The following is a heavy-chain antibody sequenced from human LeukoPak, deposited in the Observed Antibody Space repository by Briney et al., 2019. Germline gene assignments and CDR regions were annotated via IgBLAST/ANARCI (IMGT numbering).Heavy chain of an antibody. CDR3: ATLEMATISYYFDY. Sequence: SVKVSCKASGGTFSSYAISWVRQAPGQGLEWMGGIIPIFGTANYAQKFQGRVTITTDESTSTAYMELSSLRSEDTAVYYCATLEMATISYYFDYWGQGTLVTFSS. CDR1: GGTFSSYA. D-gene: IGHD5-24*01. CDR2: IIPIFGTA. J-gene: IGHJ4*02. V-gene: IGHV1-69*05.